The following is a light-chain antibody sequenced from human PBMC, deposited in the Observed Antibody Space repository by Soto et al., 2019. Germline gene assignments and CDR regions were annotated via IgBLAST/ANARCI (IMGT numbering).Light chain of an antibody. V-gene: IGKV1-39*01. CDR2: AAS. CDR3: QQSYSTPFT. J-gene: IGKJ3*01. CDR1: QSIASY. Sequence: DIQMTQSPSSLSASVGDRVTITCRASQSIASYLNWYRQKPGKAPELLIYAASSLQSGVPSRFSGSGSGTDFTLTISSLQPEDFVTYYCQQSYSTPFTFGPGTKVDIK.